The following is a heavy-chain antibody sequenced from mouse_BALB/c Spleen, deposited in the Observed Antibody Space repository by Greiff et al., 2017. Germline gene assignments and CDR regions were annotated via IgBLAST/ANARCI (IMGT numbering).Heavy chain of an antibody. J-gene: IGHJ1*01. CDR3: ARRDGLYWYFDV. D-gene: IGHD2-3*01. CDR2: ISYSGST. CDR1: GDSITSGY. Sequence: EVKLEESGPSLVKPSQTLSLTCSVTGDSITSGYWNLIRKFPGNKLEYMGYISYSGSTYYNPSLKSRISITRDTSKNQYYLQLNSVTTEDTATYYCARRDGLYWYFDVWGAGTTVTVSS. V-gene: IGHV3-8*02.